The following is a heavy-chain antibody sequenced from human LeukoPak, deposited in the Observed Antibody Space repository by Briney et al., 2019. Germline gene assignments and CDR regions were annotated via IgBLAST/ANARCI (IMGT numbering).Heavy chain of an antibody. Sequence: GGSLRLSCAASGFTFSSYSMNWVRQAPGKGLEWVSYISNSSSTIYYADSVKGRFTISRDKAKNSLYLQMNRLRDEDTAVYYCARAIAVVGFDYWGQGTLVTVSS. V-gene: IGHV3-48*02. CDR2: ISNSSSTI. CDR1: GFTFSSYS. J-gene: IGHJ4*02. CDR3: ARAIAVVGFDY. D-gene: IGHD2-15*01.